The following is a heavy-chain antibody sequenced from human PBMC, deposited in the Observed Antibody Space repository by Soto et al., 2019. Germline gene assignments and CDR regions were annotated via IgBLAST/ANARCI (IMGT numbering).Heavy chain of an antibody. J-gene: IGHJ6*02. CDR3: ARDYWSGDRYYYGMDV. CDR1: GYTFTGYY. D-gene: IGHD3-3*01. CDR2: INPNSGGP. V-gene: IGHV1-2*02. Sequence: ASVKVSCKASGYTFTGYYIHWARQAPGQRLEWMGYINPNSGGPNYAQKFQGRVTMTRDTSISTAYMELSRLRSDDTAVYFCARDYWSGDRYYYGMDVWGQGTTVTVSS.